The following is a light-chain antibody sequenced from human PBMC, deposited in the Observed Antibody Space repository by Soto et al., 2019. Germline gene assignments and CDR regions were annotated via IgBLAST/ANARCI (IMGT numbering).Light chain of an antibody. J-gene: IGKJ4*01. Sequence: EIVMTQSPATLSVSPGERVTLSCRASQRISTNLVWYQHKPGQAPRLLIYAASTRATGIPARFSGSGSGTEFTLTISSLQSEDFAVYYCQHYNNWPALTFGGGTKVEIK. CDR1: QRISTN. V-gene: IGKV3D-15*01. CDR3: QHYNNWPALT. CDR2: AAS.